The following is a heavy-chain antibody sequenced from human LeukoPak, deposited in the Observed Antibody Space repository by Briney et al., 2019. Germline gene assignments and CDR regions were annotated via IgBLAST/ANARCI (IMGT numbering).Heavy chain of an antibody. CDR1: GYTFTSYY. J-gene: IGHJ4*02. CDR2: INPSGGST. CDR3: ARDDCTNGVCYTFDY. D-gene: IGHD2-8*01. V-gene: IGHV1-46*01. Sequence: GASVKVSCKASGYTFTSYYMHWVRQAPGQGLEWMGIINPSGGSTSYAQKFQGRVTMTRDMSTSTVYMELSSLRSEDTAVYYCARDDCTNGVCYTFDYWGQGTLVTVSS.